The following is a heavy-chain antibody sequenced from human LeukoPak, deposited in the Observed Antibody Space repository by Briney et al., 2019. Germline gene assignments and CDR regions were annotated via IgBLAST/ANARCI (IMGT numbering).Heavy chain of an antibody. D-gene: IGHD5-18*01. CDR2: ISGSGSAT. V-gene: IGHV3-23*01. Sequence: GGSLRLSCAASGFTFSSYAMTWVRQAPGKGLEWVSVISGSGSATNYADSVKGRITISRDNSKNTLCLQMNSLRAEDTAVYYCAKDRGNSYGHFDYWGQGTLVTVSS. J-gene: IGHJ4*02. CDR3: AKDRGNSYGHFDY. CDR1: GFTFSSYA.